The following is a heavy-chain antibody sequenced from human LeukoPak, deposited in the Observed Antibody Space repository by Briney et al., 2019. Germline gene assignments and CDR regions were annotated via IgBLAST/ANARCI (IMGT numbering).Heavy chain of an antibody. D-gene: IGHD1-26*01. CDR2: INPNSGGT. J-gene: IGHJ4*02. Sequence: GASVKVSCKASGYTFTGYYMHWVRQAPGQGLEWMGWINPNSGGTNYAQKFQGRVTMTRDTSLSTAYMELSRLRSDDTAIYYCAREDVGGTTAYWGQGTLVTVSS. CDR1: GYTFTGYY. CDR3: AREDVGGTTAY. V-gene: IGHV1-2*02.